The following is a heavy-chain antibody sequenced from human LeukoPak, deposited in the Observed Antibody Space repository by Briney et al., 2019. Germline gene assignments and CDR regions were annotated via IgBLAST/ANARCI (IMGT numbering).Heavy chain of an antibody. D-gene: IGHD7-27*01. CDR2: INPNSGGT. CDR1: GYTFTGYY. V-gene: IGHV1-2*02. J-gene: IGHJ5*02. CDR3: ARGGGWGSAPRFDP. Sequence: ASVKVSFKASGYTFTGYYMHWVRQAPGQGLEWMGWINPNSGGTNYAQKFHGRVTMTRDTSISTAYMELSRLRSDDTAVYYCARGGGWGSAPRFDPWGQGTLVTVSS.